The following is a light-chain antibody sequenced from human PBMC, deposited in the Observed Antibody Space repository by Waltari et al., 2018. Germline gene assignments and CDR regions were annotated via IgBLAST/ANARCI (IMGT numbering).Light chain of an antibody. CDR2: EVS. J-gene: IGLJ7*01. CDR1: SSDVGSYNL. CDR3: CSYAGSSTV. V-gene: IGLV2-23*02. Sequence: QSALTQPASVSGSPGQSITISCTGTSSDVGSYNLVSWYQQHPGNAPKLMIYEVSKRPSWVSNRFSGSKSGNTASLTISGLQAEDEADYYCCSYAGSSTVFGGGTQLTVL.